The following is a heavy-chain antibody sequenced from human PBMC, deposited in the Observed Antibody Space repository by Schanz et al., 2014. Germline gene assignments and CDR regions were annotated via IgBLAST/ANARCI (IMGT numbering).Heavy chain of an antibody. CDR3: AKGPYDYYYMDV. J-gene: IGHJ6*03. Sequence: EVQLVESGGGLVQPGGSLRLSCAASGFTFSTSTMHWVRQAPGRGLEYVSSISNKGDMTFYGNSVKGRFTISRDNAKNTLYLQMNTLRAEDTAVYYCAKGPYDYYYMDVWGNGTTVTVSS. CDR2: ISNKGDMT. CDR1: GFTFSTST. V-gene: IGHV3-64*01. D-gene: IGHD2-2*01.